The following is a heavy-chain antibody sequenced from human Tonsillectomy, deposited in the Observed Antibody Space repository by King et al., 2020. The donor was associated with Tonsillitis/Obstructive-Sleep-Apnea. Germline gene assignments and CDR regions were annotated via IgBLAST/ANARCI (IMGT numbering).Heavy chain of an antibody. V-gene: IGHV3-49*05. Sequence: EVQLVESGGGLVKPGRSLRLSCTASGFTFGDYAMSWFRQAPGKGLERVGFIRSKAYGGTAENAASVKVRFTISRDDSKSIAYLQMSSLKTEDTAVYYCTRGDCSSVSCYKEDAFDIWGQGTMVTVSS. CDR1: GFTFGDYA. CDR2: IRSKAYGGTA. D-gene: IGHD2-15*01. J-gene: IGHJ3*02. CDR3: TRGDCSSVSCYKEDAFDI.